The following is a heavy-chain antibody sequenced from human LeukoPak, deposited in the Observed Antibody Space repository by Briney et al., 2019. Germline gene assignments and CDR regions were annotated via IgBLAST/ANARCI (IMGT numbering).Heavy chain of an antibody. CDR2: ISIRIRPI. V-gene: IGHV3-48*01. J-gene: IGHJ6*03. Sequence: GGSLRLSCAASGFTLSSFSMKCFRRSPGKGVEGVSYISIRIRPIYYADSVKGRFTISRHNPKNSLYLQMNSLRAEGTAVYYCAREGRKSRGVDIVRKKETGYYYMDVWGKGTTVTVSS. CDR1: GFTLSSFS. D-gene: IGHD2-15*01. CDR3: AREGRKSRGVDIVRKKETGYYYMDV.